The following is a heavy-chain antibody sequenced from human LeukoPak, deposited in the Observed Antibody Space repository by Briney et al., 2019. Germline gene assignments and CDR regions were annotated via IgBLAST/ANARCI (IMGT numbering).Heavy chain of an antibody. CDR1: GGTFSSYA. J-gene: IGHJ6*03. V-gene: IGHV1-69*01. CDR3: ARDLGYSYGPYYMDV. CDR2: IIPIFGTA. D-gene: IGHD5-18*01. Sequence: ASVKVSCKASGGTFSSYAISWVRQAPGQGLEWMGGIIPIFGTANYAQKFQGRVTITADESTSTAYMELSSLRSEDTAVYYCARDLGYSYGPYYMDVWGKGTTVTVSS.